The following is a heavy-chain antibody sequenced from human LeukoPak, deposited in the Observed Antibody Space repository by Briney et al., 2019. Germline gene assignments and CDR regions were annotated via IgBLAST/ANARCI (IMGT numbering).Heavy chain of an antibody. J-gene: IGHJ6*03. CDR3: ARPKEGSNFYFYYMDV. Sequence: GASVKVSCKASGGTFKSNSISWVRQAPGQGLEWVGGIIPLYGTPHYAQKFRDRVSISADKSAGTVDMELSSLGSDDTAVYYCARPKEGSNFYFYYMDVWGTGTTVTVSS. CDR1: GGTFKSNS. CDR2: IIPLYGTP. V-gene: IGHV1-69*06.